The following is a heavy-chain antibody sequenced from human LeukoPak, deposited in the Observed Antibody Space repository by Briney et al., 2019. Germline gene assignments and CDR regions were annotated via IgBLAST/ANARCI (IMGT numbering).Heavy chain of an antibody. CDR1: GFTFGSYA. Sequence: GGSLRLSCAASGFTFGSYAMSWVRQAPGKGLEWVSAISGSGGSTYYADSVKGRFTISRDNSKNTLYLQMNSLRAEDTAVYYCAKRDDYIWGSYRYTEGFYFDYWGQGTLVTVSS. J-gene: IGHJ4*02. CDR2: ISGSGGST. D-gene: IGHD3-16*02. CDR3: AKRDDYIWGSYRYTEGFYFDY. V-gene: IGHV3-23*01.